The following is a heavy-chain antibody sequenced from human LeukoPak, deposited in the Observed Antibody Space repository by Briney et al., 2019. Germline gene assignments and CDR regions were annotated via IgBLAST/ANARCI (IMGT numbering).Heavy chain of an antibody. CDR3: ARDPRGGTSRDNWFDP. V-gene: IGHV4-59*01. CDR1: GGSISSYY. Sequence: PSETLSLTCTVSGGSISSYYWSWIRQRPGKGLEWIGYIYYSGSTNYNPSLKSRVTISVDTSKNQFSLKLNSVTAADTAVYYCARDPRGGTSRDNWFDPWGQGTLVTVSS. CDR2: IYYSGST. D-gene: IGHD1-1*01. J-gene: IGHJ5*02.